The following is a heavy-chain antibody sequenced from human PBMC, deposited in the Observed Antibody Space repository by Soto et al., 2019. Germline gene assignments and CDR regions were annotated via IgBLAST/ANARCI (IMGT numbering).Heavy chain of an antibody. Sequence: PSATLSLTCAVYGGSFSGYYWSWIRQPPGKGLEWIGEINHSGSTNYNPSLKSRVTISVDTSKNQFSLKLSSVTAADTAVYYCAREPREAVAGRRAYFDYWGQGTLVTVSS. CDR1: GGSFSGYY. CDR3: AREPREAVAGRRAYFDY. CDR2: INHSGST. D-gene: IGHD6-19*01. V-gene: IGHV4-34*01. J-gene: IGHJ4*02.